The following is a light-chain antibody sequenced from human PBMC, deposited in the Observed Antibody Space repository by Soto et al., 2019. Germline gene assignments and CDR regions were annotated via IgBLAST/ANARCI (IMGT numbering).Light chain of an antibody. CDR1: NSDVGGYNY. CDR2: EVS. Sequence: QSALTQPASVSGSPGQSITISCTGTNSDVGGYNYVSWYQQHPGKAPKLMIYEVSNRPSGVSNRFSGSKSGNTASLTISGLQAEDEADSYCSSHTTSSTLVFGGGTKVTVL. J-gene: IGLJ2*01. CDR3: SSHTTSSTLV. V-gene: IGLV2-14*01.